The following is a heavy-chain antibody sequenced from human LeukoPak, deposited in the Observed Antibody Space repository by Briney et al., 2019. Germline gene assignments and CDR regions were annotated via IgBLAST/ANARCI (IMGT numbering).Heavy chain of an antibody. CDR1: GFTVSSNF. Sequence: KPGGSLRLSCAASGFTVSSNFMSWVRQAPGKGLEWVSVIYSGGSTYYADSVKGRFAISRGNSKNTLYLQMNSLRVEDTAVYYCALGLVTDYWGQGTLVTVSS. J-gene: IGHJ4*02. CDR3: ALGLVTDY. D-gene: IGHD3-9*01. V-gene: IGHV3-66*01. CDR2: IYSGGST.